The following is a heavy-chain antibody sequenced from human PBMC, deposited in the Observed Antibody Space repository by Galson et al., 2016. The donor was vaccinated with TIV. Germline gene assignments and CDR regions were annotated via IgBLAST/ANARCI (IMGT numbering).Heavy chain of an antibody. D-gene: IGHD2-2*01. V-gene: IGHV1-3*04. J-gene: IGHJ5*02. CDR3: ATYCSSTTCLFDP. Sequence: SVKVSCKASGYTFTSYGIHWMRQAPGQRLEWMGWINTATGYTKYSQTFQDRITITRDTSASTAYMELSSLRSEDTATYYCATYCSSTTCLFDPWGQGTLVTVSS. CDR1: GYTFTSYG. CDR2: INTATGYT.